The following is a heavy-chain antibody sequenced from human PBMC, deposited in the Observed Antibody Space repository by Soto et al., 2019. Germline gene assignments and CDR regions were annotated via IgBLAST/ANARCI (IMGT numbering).Heavy chain of an antibody. J-gene: IGHJ3*02. D-gene: IGHD6-6*01. CDR3: ARLAYSSSSRPGAFDI. Sequence: SETLSLTCTVSGGSISSGDYYWSWIRQPPGKGLEWIGYIYYSGSTYYNPSLKSRVTISVDTSKNQFSLKLSSVTAADTAVYYCARLAYSSSSRPGAFDIWGQGTMVTVSS. CDR1: GGSISSGDYY. V-gene: IGHV4-30-4*01. CDR2: IYYSGST.